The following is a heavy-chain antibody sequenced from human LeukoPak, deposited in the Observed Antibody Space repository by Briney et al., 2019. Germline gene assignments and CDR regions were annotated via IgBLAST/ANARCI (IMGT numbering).Heavy chain of an antibody. CDR1: GDSMSGTNW. CDR2: IYHDGST. CDR3: ARLMYYDILTGYDY. J-gene: IGHJ4*02. Sequence: AGPLSLTCAVSGDSMSGTNWWSWVRQAPGKGLEWIGEIYHDGSTNYNPSLKSRVTISVDTSKNQFSLKLSSVTAADTAVYYCARLMYYDILTGYDYWGQGTLVTVSS. V-gene: IGHV4-4*02. D-gene: IGHD3-9*01.